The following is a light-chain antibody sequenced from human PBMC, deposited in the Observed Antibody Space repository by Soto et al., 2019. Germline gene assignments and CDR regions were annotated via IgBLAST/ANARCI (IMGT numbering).Light chain of an antibody. Sequence: QSVLTQPPSASGTPGQRVTISCSGSRSNIGSNAVSWYQQLPGTAPKLHSYNDNQRPSGVPDRFSASKSGTSASLAISGLQSEDEADYYCAAWDDSLNARGVFGGGTKGTVL. CDR2: NDN. CDR1: RSNIGSNA. J-gene: IGLJ3*02. V-gene: IGLV1-44*01. CDR3: AAWDDSLNARGV.